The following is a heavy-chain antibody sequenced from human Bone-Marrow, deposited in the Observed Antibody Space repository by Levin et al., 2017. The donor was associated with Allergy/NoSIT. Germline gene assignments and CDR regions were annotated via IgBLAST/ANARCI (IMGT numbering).Heavy chain of an antibody. CDR1: GDTFTSFG. Sequence: PGASVKVSCKASGDTFTSFGISWVRQAPGQGLEWMGWISGYNGDTNYARKLQGRVTMTTDTSTSTAYMELRSLRSDDTALYYCARDRLYCGGDCYDDVCDMWGQGTMVTVSS. V-gene: IGHV1-18*01. J-gene: IGHJ3*02. D-gene: IGHD2-21*02. CDR2: ISGYNGDT. CDR3: ARDRLYCGGDCYDDVCDM.